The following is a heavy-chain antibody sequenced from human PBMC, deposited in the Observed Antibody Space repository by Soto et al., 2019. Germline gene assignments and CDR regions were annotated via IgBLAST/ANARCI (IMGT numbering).Heavy chain of an antibody. CDR1: GFTVSNNY. CDR3: ARDGTYNWV. D-gene: IGHD1-1*01. V-gene: IGHV3-66*01. J-gene: IGHJ4*02. Sequence: EVQLVESGGGLVQPGGSLRLSCAASGFTVSNNYMRWVRQAPGKGLEWVSLIYSGGAIYYADSVKGRFTISRDNSKNTLHLQMNSLRGEDTAVYYCARDGTYNWVGGQGILVTVSS. CDR2: IYSGGAI.